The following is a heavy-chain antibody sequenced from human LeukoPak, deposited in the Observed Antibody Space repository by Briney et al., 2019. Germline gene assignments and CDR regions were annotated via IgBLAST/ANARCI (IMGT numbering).Heavy chain of an antibody. D-gene: IGHD5-12*01. J-gene: IGHJ4*02. Sequence: GRSLRLSCAASGFTFSSYGMHWVRQAPGKGLEWVAIVSYDGSNKYYADSVKGRFTISRDNSKNTLYLQMNSLRADDTAAYYCARDIGRGYSYGPFDYWGQGTLVTVSS. CDR1: GFTFSSYG. CDR3: ARDIGRGYSYGPFDY. CDR2: VSYDGSNK. V-gene: IGHV3-30*03.